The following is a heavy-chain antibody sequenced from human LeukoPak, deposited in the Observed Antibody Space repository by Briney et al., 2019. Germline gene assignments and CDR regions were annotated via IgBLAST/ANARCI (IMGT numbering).Heavy chain of an antibody. D-gene: IGHD2-15*01. CDR1: DFILRAYG. CDR3: ARGVDYGLDV. CDR2: VNFDGSST. Sequence: GGSLRLSCAASDFILRAYGMNWVRQAPGMGLVWVSHVNFDGSSTSYADSVKGRFTISRDNARNTLYLQMNSLRVEDTAVYYCARGVDYGLDVWGQGTTVTVSS. J-gene: IGHJ6*02. V-gene: IGHV3-74*01.